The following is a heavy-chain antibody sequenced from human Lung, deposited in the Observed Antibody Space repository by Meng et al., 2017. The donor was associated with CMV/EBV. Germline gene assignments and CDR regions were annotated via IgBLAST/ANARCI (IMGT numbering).Heavy chain of an antibody. J-gene: IGHJ6*02. V-gene: IGHV4-34*01. Sequence: SETLSLTCVVYGGSFRGYYWSWIRQPPGKGLEWIGEINHSGSTNYNPSLKSRTTISVDTSKNQFSLKLSSVTAADTAVYYCARGYSVVVPAAMLRSGLYGMDVWGQGTXVTVSS. CDR3: ARGYSVVVPAAMLRSGLYGMDV. CDR1: GGSFRGYY. CDR2: INHSGST. D-gene: IGHD2-2*01.